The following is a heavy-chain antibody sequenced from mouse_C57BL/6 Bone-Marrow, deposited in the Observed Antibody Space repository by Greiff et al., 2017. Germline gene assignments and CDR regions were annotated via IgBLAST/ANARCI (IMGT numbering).Heavy chain of an antibody. D-gene: IGHD1-1*01. CDR1: GYTFTDYY. V-gene: IGHV1-76*01. CDR3: ARASTVVDTRAMDY. Sequence: QVQLQQSGAELVRPGASVKLSCKASGYTFTDYYINWVKQRPGQGLEWIARIYPGSGNTYYNEKFKGKATLTAEKSSSTAYMQLSSLTSEDSAVYFCARASTVVDTRAMDYWGQGTSVTVSS. J-gene: IGHJ4*01. CDR2: IYPGSGNT.